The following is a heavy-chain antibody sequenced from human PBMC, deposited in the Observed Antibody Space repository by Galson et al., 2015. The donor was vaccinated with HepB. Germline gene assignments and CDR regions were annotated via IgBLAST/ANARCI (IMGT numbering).Heavy chain of an antibody. Sequence: SVKVSCKASGGTFSSYAISWVRQAPGQGLEWMGGIIPILGIANYAQKFQGRVTITADKSTSTAYMELSSLRSEDTAVYYCARTDTVAARPNYYYYYMDVWGKGTTVTVSS. V-gene: IGHV1-69*10. CDR2: IIPILGIA. J-gene: IGHJ6*03. CDR3: ARTDTVAARPNYYYYYMDV. CDR1: GGTFSSYA. D-gene: IGHD6-6*01.